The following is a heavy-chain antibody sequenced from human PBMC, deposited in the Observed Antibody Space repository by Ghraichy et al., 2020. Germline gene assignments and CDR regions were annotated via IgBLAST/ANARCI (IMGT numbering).Heavy chain of an antibody. CDR2: ICYSGTT. CDR3: AKSDGGNRYYYYGMDV. D-gene: IGHD4-23*01. V-gene: IGHV4-39*01. Sequence: SETLSLTCTVSGGSITGNPYYWGCIRQPPGKGLEWIGTICYSGTTYFNPSLKSRLTISIDTSKTQFSLKLSSVTAADSAVYYCAKSDGGNRYYYYGMDVWGQGTTVIVSS. J-gene: IGHJ6*02. CDR1: GGSITGNPYY.